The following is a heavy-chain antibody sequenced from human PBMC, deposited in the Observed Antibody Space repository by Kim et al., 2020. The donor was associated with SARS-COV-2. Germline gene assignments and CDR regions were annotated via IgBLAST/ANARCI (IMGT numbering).Heavy chain of an antibody. Sequence: GGSLRLSCAASGFRFSNYEMNWVRQTPGKGLEWISCISSISRSIYYADSVRCRFTISRDNAKNSLYLQMNSLRAEDTAVYYCATPASTDGWYFDYWGRGTLVTVSS. CDR3: ATPASTDGWYFDY. V-gene: IGHV3-48*03. CDR2: ISSISRSI. CDR1: GFRFSNYE. J-gene: IGHJ4*02. D-gene: IGHD6-19*01.